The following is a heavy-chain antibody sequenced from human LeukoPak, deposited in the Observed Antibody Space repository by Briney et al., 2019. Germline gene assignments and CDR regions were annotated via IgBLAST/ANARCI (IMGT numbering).Heavy chain of an antibody. V-gene: IGHV3-7*01. CDR1: GCTFSNYW. CDR2: IKQDGSEK. Sequence: TGGSLRLSCAGSGCTFSNYWMSWVRQAPGKGLEWVANIKQDGSEKYYVDSVKGRFTISRDNAKNSLYLQMNSLRAEDTAVYYCASGQQLGYWGQGTLVTVSS. CDR3: ASGQQLGY. D-gene: IGHD6-6*01. J-gene: IGHJ4*02.